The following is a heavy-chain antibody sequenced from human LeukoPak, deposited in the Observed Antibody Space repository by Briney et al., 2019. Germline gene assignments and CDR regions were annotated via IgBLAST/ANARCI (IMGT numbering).Heavy chain of an antibody. CDR3: ARETGSGSYSDAFDI. J-gene: IGHJ3*02. D-gene: IGHD1-26*01. V-gene: IGHV4-59*01. CDR2: IYYSGST. Sequence: SETLSLTCTVSGGSISSYYWSWIRQPPGKGLEWIGYIYYSGSTNYNPSLKSRVTISVDTSKNQFSLKLSSVTAADTAVYYCARETGSGSYSDAFDIWGQGTMVTVSS. CDR1: GGSISSYY.